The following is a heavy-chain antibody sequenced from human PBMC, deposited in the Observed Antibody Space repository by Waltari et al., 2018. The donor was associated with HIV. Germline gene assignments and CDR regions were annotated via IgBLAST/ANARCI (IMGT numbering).Heavy chain of an antibody. V-gene: IGHV3-9*01. J-gene: IGHJ3*02. CDR2: ISWNSGSI. CDR3: AKSGSGTPYDAFDI. CDR1: GFPFDAYA. D-gene: IGHD6-19*01. Sequence: EVQLVESGGGLVQPGRSLRLSCAASGFPFDAYAMPWVRPAPGKGLEWVSGISWNSGSIGYADSVKGRFTISRDNAKNSLYLQMNSLRAEDTALYYCAKSGSGTPYDAFDIWGQGTMVTVSS.